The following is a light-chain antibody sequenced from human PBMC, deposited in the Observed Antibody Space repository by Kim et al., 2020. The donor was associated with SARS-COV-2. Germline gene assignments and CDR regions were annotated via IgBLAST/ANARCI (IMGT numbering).Light chain of an antibody. Sequence: GQSVTISATGTYNEVGGYNYGSWDQQHPGKAPKLLIYGVTERPSGVPSRFSGSKSGSTASLTISGLQAEDEADYYCCSYAGNYPLLFGGGTQLTVL. J-gene: IGLJ2*01. CDR2: GVT. CDR3: CSYAGNYPLL. CDR1: YNEVGGYNY. V-gene: IGLV2-11*03.